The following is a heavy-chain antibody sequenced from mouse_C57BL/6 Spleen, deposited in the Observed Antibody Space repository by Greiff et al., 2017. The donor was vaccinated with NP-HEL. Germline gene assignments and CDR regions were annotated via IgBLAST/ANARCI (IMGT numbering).Heavy chain of an antibody. CDR2: IDPENGDT. J-gene: IGHJ2*01. V-gene: IGHV14-4*01. CDR3: TTSLLWLRRNYFDY. CDR1: GFNIKDDY. Sequence: EVKLMESGAELVRPGASVKLSCTASGFNIKDDYMHWVKQRPEQGLEWIGWIDPENGDTEYASKFQGKATITADTSSNTAYLQLSSLTSEDTAVYYCTTSLLWLRRNYFDYWGQGTTLTVSS. D-gene: IGHD2-9*01.